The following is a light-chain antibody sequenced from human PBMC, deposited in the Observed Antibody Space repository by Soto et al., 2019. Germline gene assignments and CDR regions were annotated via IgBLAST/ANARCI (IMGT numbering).Light chain of an antibody. CDR2: GAS. CDR3: QQYNNWPLT. J-gene: IGKJ4*01. Sequence: EIVMTQSPATLSVSPGERDTNSCRASQSVSSNLAWYQQKPGQAPRLLIYGASTRATGIPARFSGSGSGTDFTLTISSLQSEDFAVYYCQQYNNWPLTFGGGTKVDI. CDR1: QSVSSN. V-gene: IGKV3-15*01.